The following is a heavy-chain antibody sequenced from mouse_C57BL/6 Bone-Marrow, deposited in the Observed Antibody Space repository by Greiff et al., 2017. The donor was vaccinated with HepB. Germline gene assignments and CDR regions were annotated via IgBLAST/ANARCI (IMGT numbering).Heavy chain of an antibody. D-gene: IGHD1-1*01. CDR2: IYPRSGNT. CDR1: GYTFTSYG. J-gene: IGHJ4*01. V-gene: IGHV1-81*01. Sequence: LQESGAELARPGASVKLSCKASGYTFTSYGISWVKQRTGQGLEWIGEIYPRSGNTYYNEKFKGKATLTADKSSSTAYMELRSLTSEDSAVYFCARRGYYGSSQDYYAMDYWGQGTSVTVSS. CDR3: ARRGYYGSSQDYYAMDY.